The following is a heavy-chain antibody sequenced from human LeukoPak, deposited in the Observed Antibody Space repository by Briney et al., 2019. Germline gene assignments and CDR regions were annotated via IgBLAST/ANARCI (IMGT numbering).Heavy chain of an antibody. CDR2: IYHSGST. CDR1: GGSISSSNW. CDR3: ARGAYYDILTGYYTIDY. D-gene: IGHD3-9*01. V-gene: IGHV4-4*02. J-gene: IGHJ4*02. Sequence: SETLSLTCAVSGGSISSSNWWSWVRQPPGQGLEWIGEIYHSGSTNYNPSLKSRVTISVDKSKNQFSLKLSSVTAADTAVYYCARGAYYDILTGYYTIDYWGQGTLVTVSS.